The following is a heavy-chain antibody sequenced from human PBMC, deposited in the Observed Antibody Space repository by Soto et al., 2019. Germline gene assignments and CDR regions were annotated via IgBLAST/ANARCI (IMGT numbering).Heavy chain of an antibody. Sequence: GGSLRLSCAASGFTFSSYDMHWVRQATGKGLEWVSAIGTAGDTYYPGSVKGRFTISRENAKNSLYLQMNSLRAGDTAVYYCARDRAVAGPNYYYYGMDVWGQGTTVTVSS. CDR1: GFTFSSYD. CDR2: IGTAGDT. D-gene: IGHD6-19*01. CDR3: ARDRAVAGPNYYYYGMDV. V-gene: IGHV3-13*01. J-gene: IGHJ6*02.